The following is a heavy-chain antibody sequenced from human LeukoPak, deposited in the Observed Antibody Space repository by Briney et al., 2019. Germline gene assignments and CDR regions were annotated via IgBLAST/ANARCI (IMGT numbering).Heavy chain of an antibody. D-gene: IGHD2-2*01. CDR1: GGTFSSYA. CDR3: ARDLSISSTSCPSH. CDR2: IIPIFGTA. J-gene: IGHJ4*02. Sequence: ASVKVSCKASGGTFSSYAISWVRQAPGQGLEWMGGIIPIFGTANYAQKFQGRVTITADESTSTAYMELSSLRSEDTAVYYCARDLSISSTSCPSHWGQGTLVTVSS. V-gene: IGHV1-69*01.